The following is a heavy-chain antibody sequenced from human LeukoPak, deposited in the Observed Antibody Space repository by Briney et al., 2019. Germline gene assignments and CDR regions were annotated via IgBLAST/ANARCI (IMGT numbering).Heavy chain of an antibody. D-gene: IGHD2-2*02. CDR2: ISYDGSNK. J-gene: IGHJ6*03. Sequence: GGSLRLSCAASGFTFSSYAMHWVRRAPGKGLEWVAVISYDGSNKYYADSVKGRFTISRDNSKNTLYLQMNSLRAEDTAVYYCARDVCSSTSCYRRGLMDVWGKGTTVTVSS. V-gene: IGHV3-30-3*01. CDR3: ARDVCSSTSCYRRGLMDV. CDR1: GFTFSSYA.